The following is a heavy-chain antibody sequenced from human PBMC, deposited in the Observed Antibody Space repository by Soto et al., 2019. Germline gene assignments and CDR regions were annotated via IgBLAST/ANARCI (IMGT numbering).Heavy chain of an antibody. V-gene: IGHV4-39*01. CDR1: GASISRTGFH. D-gene: IGHD3-10*01. J-gene: IGHJ4*02. Sequence: KPSETLSLTCAVSGASISRTGFHWGWIRQPPGQGLEWIGSLYEGETTFYNSSLKSRVTISADTSKNHFSLKLSSVTAADTAVYYCARRGSGHTFDYWGQGTLVPVS. CDR3: ARRGSGHTFDY. CDR2: LYEGETT.